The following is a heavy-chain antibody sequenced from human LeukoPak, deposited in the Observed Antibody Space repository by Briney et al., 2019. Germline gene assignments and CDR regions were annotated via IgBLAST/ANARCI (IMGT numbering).Heavy chain of an antibody. D-gene: IGHD1-26*01. CDR2: IYSGGNT. Sequence: PGGSLRLSCAASGFTVSSNYMSWVRQAPGKGLEWVSVIYSGGNTYYADSVKGRFTISRDNSKNTLYLQMNSLRAEATAVYYCAKERSGSLDAFDIWGQGTMVTVSS. CDR3: AKERSGSLDAFDI. J-gene: IGHJ3*02. V-gene: IGHV3-53*01. CDR1: GFTVSSNY.